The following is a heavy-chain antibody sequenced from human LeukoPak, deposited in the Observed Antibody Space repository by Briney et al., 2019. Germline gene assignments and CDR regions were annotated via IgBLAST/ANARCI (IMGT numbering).Heavy chain of an antibody. CDR3: ARDLNREDFDY. J-gene: IGHJ4*02. D-gene: IGHD1-14*01. V-gene: IGHV3-33*01. CDR1: GFVFSNYD. Sequence: GGSLRLSCAASGFVFSNYDMHWVRQAAGKGLEWVAIIWLDGSATYYGDSVKGRFTVSRDNSNNTLYLQMNSLRVEDTAVYYCARDLNREDFDYWGQGTLVAVSS. CDR2: IWLDGSAT.